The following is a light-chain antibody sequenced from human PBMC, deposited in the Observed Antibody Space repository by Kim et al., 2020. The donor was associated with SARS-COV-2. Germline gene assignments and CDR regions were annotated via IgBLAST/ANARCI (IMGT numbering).Light chain of an antibody. J-gene: IGLJ3*02. CDR2: KDT. CDR3: HSADSSGASVV. V-gene: IGLV3-25*03. Sequence: SPGPEARISCTGDELPMKYGYWYQQKPSPAPVLMIYKDTERPSGIPERFSGSSSGTTVTLTISGVQAEDEADYYCHSADSSGASVVFGGGTQLTVL. CDR1: ELPMKY.